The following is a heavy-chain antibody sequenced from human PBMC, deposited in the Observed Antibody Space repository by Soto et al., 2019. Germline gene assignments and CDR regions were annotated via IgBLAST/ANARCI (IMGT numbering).Heavy chain of an antibody. D-gene: IGHD2-21*02. Sequence: ASVKVSCKASGGTFSSYTISWVRQAPGQGLEWMGRIIPILGIANYAQKFQGRVTITADKSTSTAYMELSSLRSVDTAVYYCARAGYCGGDCYVDYWGQGTLVTVSS. CDR3: ARAGYCGGDCYVDY. J-gene: IGHJ4*02. CDR1: GGTFSSYT. CDR2: IIPILGIA. V-gene: IGHV1-69*02.